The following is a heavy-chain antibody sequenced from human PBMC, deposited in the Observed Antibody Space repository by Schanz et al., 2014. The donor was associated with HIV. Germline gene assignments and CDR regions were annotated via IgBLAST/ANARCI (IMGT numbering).Heavy chain of an antibody. CDR1: GYTFTGYY. D-gene: IGHD3-10*01. J-gene: IGHJ4*02. CDR3: ARDQNVISMVRGVMGGVDY. Sequence: QVQLVQSGAEVKKPGASVKVSCKASGYTFTGYYMHWVRQAPGQGLEWMGWISAYNGNTNYAQKFQGRLTMTTDTSTSTAYMELRSLRSDDTAVYYCARDQNVISMVRGVMGGVDYWGQGTLVTVSS. CDR2: ISAYNGNT. V-gene: IGHV1-18*04.